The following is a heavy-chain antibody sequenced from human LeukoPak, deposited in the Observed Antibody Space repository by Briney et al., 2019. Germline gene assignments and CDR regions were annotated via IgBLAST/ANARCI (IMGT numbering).Heavy chain of an antibody. CDR3: ARGGMIRGLRANWFDP. CDR2: IYYSGGT. Sequence: SETLSLTCNVSGGSIRNYYWSWIRQPPGKGLEWIGYIYYSGGTNYNPSLKSRVTISLDTSKNQFSLRLNSVTAADTAVYFCARGGMIRGLRANWFDPWGLGTLVIVSP. D-gene: IGHD3-10*01. J-gene: IGHJ5*02. CDR1: GGSIRNYY. V-gene: IGHV4-59*01.